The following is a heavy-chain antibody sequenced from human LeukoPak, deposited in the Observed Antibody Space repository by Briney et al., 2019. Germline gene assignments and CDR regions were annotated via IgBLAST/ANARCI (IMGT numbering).Heavy chain of an antibody. V-gene: IGHV3-23*01. J-gene: IGHJ4*02. Sequence: GGTLRLSCAASGFTFSTYGMSWVRQAPGKGLQWVSTIPSGGGTYYADSVKGRFTISRDSSKNTLYLQMNSLQSEDTAVYYCAKRHFESSGLFDSGGLGPWAPVSS. CDR3: AKRHFESSGLFDS. D-gene: IGHD2-15*01. CDR1: GFTFSTYG. CDR2: IPSGGGT.